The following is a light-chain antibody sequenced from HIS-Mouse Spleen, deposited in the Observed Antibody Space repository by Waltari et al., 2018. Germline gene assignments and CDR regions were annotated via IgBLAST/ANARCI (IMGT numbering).Light chain of an antibody. J-gene: IGLJ3*02. CDR2: DVS. CDR1: TSAVGGYNY. CDR3: SSYTSSSTRV. Sequence: QSALTQPAPLSGSPGQSIPISCTGTTSAVGGYNYVSWHQQHPGKAPKLMIYDVSNRPSGVSNRFSGSKSGNTASLTISGLQAEDEADYYCSSYTSSSTRVFGGGTKLTVL. V-gene: IGLV2-14*03.